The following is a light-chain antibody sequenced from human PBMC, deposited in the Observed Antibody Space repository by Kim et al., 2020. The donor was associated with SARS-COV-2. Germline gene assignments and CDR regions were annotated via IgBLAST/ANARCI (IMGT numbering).Light chain of an antibody. CDR3: AAWDDSLSGWV. V-gene: IGLV1-47*01. Sequence: ELTQPPSASGTPGQRVTISCSGSSSNIGSNYVYWYQQLPGTAPKLLIYRNNQRPSGVPDRFSGSKSGTSASLAISGLRSEDEADYYCAAWDDSLSGWVYGGGTQLTVL. J-gene: IGLJ3*02. CDR2: RNN. CDR1: SSNIGSNY.